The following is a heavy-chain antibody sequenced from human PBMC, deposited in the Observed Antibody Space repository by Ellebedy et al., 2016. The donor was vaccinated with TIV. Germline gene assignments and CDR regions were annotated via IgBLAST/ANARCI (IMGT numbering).Heavy chain of an antibody. Sequence: GESLKISCAASGFTFSSYGMHWVRQAPGKGLEWVAVIWYDGSNKYYADSVKGRFTISRDNSKNTLYLQMNSLRAEDTAVYYCARESGGGEMDVWGQGTTVTVSS. CDR3: ARESGGGEMDV. V-gene: IGHV3-33*08. CDR1: GFTFSSYG. J-gene: IGHJ6*02. CDR2: IWYDGSNK. D-gene: IGHD2-21*01.